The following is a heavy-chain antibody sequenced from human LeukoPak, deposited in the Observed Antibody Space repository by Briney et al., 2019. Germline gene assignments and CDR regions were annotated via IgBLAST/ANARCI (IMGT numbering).Heavy chain of an antibody. CDR3: ARDPDSLYYYDSSGRDY. D-gene: IGHD3-22*01. J-gene: IGHJ4*02. CDR2: IKQDGSEK. CDR1: GFTFSSYW. Sequence: GGSLRLSCAASGFTFSSYWMSWVRQAPGKGLEWVANIKQDGSEKYYVGSVKGRFTISRDNAKNSLYLQMNSLRAEDTAVYYCARDPDSLYYYDSSGRDYWGQGTLVTVSS. V-gene: IGHV3-7*01.